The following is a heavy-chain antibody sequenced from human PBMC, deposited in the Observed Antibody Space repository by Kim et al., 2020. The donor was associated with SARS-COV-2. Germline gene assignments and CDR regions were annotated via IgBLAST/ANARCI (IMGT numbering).Heavy chain of an antibody. CDR1: GYTFTSYG. Sequence: ASVKVSCKASGYTFTSYGISWVRQAPGQGLEWMGWISAYNGNTNYAQKLQGRVTMTTDTSTSTAYMELRSLRSDDTAVYYCARDQFNQQLVHFGWFDPWGQGTLVTVSS. D-gene: IGHD6-13*01. J-gene: IGHJ5*02. CDR2: ISAYNGNT. V-gene: IGHV1-18*01. CDR3: ARDQFNQQLVHFGWFDP.